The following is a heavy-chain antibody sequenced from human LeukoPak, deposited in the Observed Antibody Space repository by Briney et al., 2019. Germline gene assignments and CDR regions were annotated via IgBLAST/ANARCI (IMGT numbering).Heavy chain of an antibody. Sequence: ASVKASCKASGYTFTGYYMHWVRQAPGQGLEWMGWINPNSGGTNYAQKFQGRVTMTRDTSISTAYMELSRLRSDDTAVYYCARDLYVQTYYYYYMDVWGKGTTVTVSS. CDR1: GYTFTGYY. J-gene: IGHJ6*03. CDR3: ARDLYVQTYYYYYMDV. V-gene: IGHV1-2*02. D-gene: IGHD3-16*01. CDR2: INPNSGGT.